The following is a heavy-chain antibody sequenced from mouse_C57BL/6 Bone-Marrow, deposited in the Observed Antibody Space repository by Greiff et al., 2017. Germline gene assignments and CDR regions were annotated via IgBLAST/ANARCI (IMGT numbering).Heavy chain of an antibody. D-gene: IGHD2-12*01. J-gene: IGHJ3*01. Sequence: VQLQQPGAELVKPGASVKISCKASGYSFTGYYMNWVKQSPEKSLEWIGEINPSTGGTTYNQKFKAKATLTVDKSSSTAYMQLKSLTSEDSAVYYFVTTGFAYWGQGTLVTVSA. CDR3: VTTGFAY. V-gene: IGHV1-42*01. CDR1: GYSFTGYY. CDR2: INPSTGGT.